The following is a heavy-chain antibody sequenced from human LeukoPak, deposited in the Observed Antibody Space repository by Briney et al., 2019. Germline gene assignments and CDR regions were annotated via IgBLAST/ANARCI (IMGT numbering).Heavy chain of an antibody. V-gene: IGHV3-30*03. Sequence: GGSLRLSCAASGFTFSSYSMSWVRQAPGKGLEWVAVISYDGSNKYYADSVKGRFTISRDNSKNTLYLQMNSLRAEDTAVYYCARDRMDSSGWFDYWGQGTLVTVSS. J-gene: IGHJ5*01. CDR3: ARDRMDSSGWFDY. D-gene: IGHD6-19*01. CDR2: ISYDGSNK. CDR1: GFTFSSYS.